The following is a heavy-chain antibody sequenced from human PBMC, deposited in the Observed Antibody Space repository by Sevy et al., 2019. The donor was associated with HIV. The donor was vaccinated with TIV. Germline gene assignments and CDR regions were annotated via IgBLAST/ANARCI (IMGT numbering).Heavy chain of an antibody. CDR1: GFTFSSYA. CDR2: ISYDGSNK. D-gene: IGHD1-26*01. Sequence: GGSLRLSCAASGFTFSSYAMHWVRQAPGKGLEWVAVISYDGSNKYYADSVKGRFTISRDNSKNTLYLQMNSLRAEDTAVYHCAREGVWELLAKPLYYFDYWGQGTLVTVSS. V-gene: IGHV3-30-3*01. CDR3: AREGVWELLAKPLYYFDY. J-gene: IGHJ4*02.